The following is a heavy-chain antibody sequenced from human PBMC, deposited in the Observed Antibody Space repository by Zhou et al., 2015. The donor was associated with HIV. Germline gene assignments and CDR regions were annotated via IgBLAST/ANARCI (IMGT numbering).Heavy chain of an antibody. CDR1: GFRFDNHG. J-gene: IGHJ4*02. Sequence: EVQLVESGGRVVGPGGSLRLSCAASGFRFDNHGMSWVRQAPGKGLEWVSGISWNSGSIGYADSVKGRFTISRDNAKNSLYLQMNSLRAEDTAVYYCARDLNRDGWGDFAYWGQGALVTVSS. CDR3: ARDLNRDGWGDFAY. V-gene: IGHV3-20*04. CDR2: ISWNSGSI. D-gene: IGHD5-24*01.